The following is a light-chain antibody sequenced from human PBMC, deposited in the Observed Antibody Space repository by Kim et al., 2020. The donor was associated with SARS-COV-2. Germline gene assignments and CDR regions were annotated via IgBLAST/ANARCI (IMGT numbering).Light chain of an antibody. CDR1: RSVSSTY. Sequence: LPPGQRATLSWRARRSVSSTYFAWYQQKPGEAPRLLIYGASNRASGIPDRCSGRGSGTDFTLTSSRLEPEDFVVYYWQQYGSAPRTFGQGTKLEI. V-gene: IGKV3-20*01. J-gene: IGKJ2*01. CDR2: GAS. CDR3: QQYGSAPRT.